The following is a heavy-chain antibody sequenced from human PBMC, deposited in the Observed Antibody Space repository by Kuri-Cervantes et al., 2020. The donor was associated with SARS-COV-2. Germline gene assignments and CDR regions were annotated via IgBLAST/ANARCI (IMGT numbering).Heavy chain of an antibody. CDR1: GGSISSYY. Sequence: SETLSLTCTVSGGSISSYYWSWIRQPPGKGLEWIGYIYYSGRTNYNPSLKSRVTISVDTSKNQFSLKLSSVTAADTAVYYCARVPQWGSTIQKNWYFDLWGRGTLVTVSS. CDR3: ARVPQWGSTIQKNWYFDL. J-gene: IGHJ2*01. V-gene: IGHV4-59*01. D-gene: IGHD2-2*01. CDR2: IYYSGRT.